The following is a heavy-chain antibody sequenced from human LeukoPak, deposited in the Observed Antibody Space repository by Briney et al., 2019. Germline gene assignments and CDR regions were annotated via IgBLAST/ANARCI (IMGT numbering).Heavy chain of an antibody. CDR3: ARSLLAGTGGFDY. CDR1: GFTFSSYA. D-gene: IGHD6-19*01. CDR2: ISGSGGST. V-gene: IGHV3-23*01. J-gene: IGHJ4*02. Sequence: GGSLRLSCAASGFTFSSYAMSWVRQAPGKGLEWVSAISGSGGSTYYADSVKGRFTVSRDNAKNSLYLQMNSLRPEDTAVYYCARSLLAGTGGFDYWGQGTLVTVSS.